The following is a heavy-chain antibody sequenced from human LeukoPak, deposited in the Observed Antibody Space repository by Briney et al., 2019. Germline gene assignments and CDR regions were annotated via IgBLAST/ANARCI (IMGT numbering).Heavy chain of an antibody. D-gene: IGHD3-16*01. CDR2: INPNSGGT. CDR1: GYTFTVYY. V-gene: IGHV1-2*02. J-gene: IGHJ5*02. Sequence: ASVKVSCKASGYTFTVYYMHWVRQAPGQGLEWMGWINPNSGGTNYAQKFQGRVTMTRDTSISTAYMELSRLRSDDTAVYYCARVRLGESGGFDPWGQGTLVTVSS. CDR3: ARVRLGESGGFDP.